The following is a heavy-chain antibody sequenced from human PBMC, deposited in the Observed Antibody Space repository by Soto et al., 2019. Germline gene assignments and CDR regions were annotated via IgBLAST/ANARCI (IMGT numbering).Heavy chain of an antibody. J-gene: IGHJ4*02. CDR3: ARDRYYYGSGSYSH. Sequence: SVKVSCKASGGTFSSYAISWVRQAPGQGLEWMGGIIPIFGTANYAQKFQGRVTITADESTSTAYMELSSLRSEDTAVYYCARDRYYYGSGSYSHWGQGTLVTVSS. V-gene: IGHV1-69*13. CDR2: IIPIFGTA. D-gene: IGHD3-10*01. CDR1: GGTFSSYA.